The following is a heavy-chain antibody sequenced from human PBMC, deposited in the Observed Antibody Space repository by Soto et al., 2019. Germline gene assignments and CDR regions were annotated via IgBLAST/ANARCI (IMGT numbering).Heavy chain of an antibody. V-gene: IGHV1-18*01. Sequence: QVQLVQSGAEVQKPGASVKVSCEASGYIFNNYGITWVRQAPGQGLEWMGWIYPKEGRINFAQKFQGRVTLTTDTSTTTAYMEFRSLRFDDSAVYFCARDIDYDIDYWGQGTLVTVSS. CDR2: IYPKEGRI. CDR1: GYIFNNYG. D-gene: IGHD4-17*01. CDR3: ARDIDYDIDY. J-gene: IGHJ4*02.